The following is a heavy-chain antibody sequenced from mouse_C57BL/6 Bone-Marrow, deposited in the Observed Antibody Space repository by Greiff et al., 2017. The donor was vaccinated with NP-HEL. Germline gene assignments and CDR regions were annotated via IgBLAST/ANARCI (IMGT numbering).Heavy chain of an antibody. V-gene: IGHV1-69*01. CDR3: AGGHGYDDYAMDY. CDR2: IDPSDSYT. Sequence: QVQLQQPGAELVMPGASVKLSCKASGYTFTSYWMHWVKQRPGQGLEWIGEIDPSDSYTNYNQKFKGKSTLTVDKSSSTAYMQLSSLTSEDSAVYYCAGGHGYDDYAMDYWGQGTSVTVSS. CDR1: GYTFTSYW. D-gene: IGHD2-2*01. J-gene: IGHJ4*01.